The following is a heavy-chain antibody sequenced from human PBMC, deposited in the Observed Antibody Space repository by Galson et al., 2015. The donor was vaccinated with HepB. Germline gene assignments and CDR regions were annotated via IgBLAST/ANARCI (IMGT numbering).Heavy chain of an antibody. CDR2: IIPILGIA. J-gene: IGHJ4*02. CDR3: ASSMVRGVSYYFDY. V-gene: IGHV1-69*02. D-gene: IGHD3-10*01. CDR1: GGTFSSYT. Sequence: SVKVSCKASGGTFSSYTISWVRQAPGQGLEWMGRIIPILGIANYAQKFQGRVTITADKSTSTAYMELSSLRSEDTAVYYCASSMVRGVSYYFDYWGQGTLVTVSS.